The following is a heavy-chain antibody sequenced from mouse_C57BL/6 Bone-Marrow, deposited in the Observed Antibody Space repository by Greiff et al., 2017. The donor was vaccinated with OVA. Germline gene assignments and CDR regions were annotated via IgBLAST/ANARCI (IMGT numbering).Heavy chain of an antibody. V-gene: IGHV1-81*01. CDR1: GYTFTSYG. Sequence: VNVVESGAELARPGASVKLSCKASGYTFTSYGISWVKQRTGQGLEWIGEIYPRSGNTYYNEKFKGKATLTADKSSSTAYMELRSLTSEDSAVYFCARSGSPRYFDVWGTGTTVTVSS. CDR3: ARSGSPRYFDV. J-gene: IGHJ1*03. CDR2: IYPRSGNT. D-gene: IGHD4-1*01.